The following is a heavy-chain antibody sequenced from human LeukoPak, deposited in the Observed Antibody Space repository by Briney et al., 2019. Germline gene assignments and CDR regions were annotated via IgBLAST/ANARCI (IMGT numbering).Heavy chain of an antibody. D-gene: IGHD1-26*01. CDR2: ISYDGSNK. CDR3: AKDRVDEVGATNYFDY. CDR1: GFTFSNSG. V-gene: IGHV3-30*18. J-gene: IGHJ4*02. Sequence: GGSLRLSCAASGFTFSNSGMHWVRQAPGKGLEWVAVISYDGSNKYYADSVKGRFTISRDNSKNTLYLQMNSLRAEDTAVYYCAKDRVDEVGATNYFDYWGQGTLVTVSS.